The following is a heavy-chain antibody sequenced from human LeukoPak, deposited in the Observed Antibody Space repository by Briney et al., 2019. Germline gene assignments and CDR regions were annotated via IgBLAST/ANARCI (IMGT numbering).Heavy chain of an antibody. CDR2: ISSSGGAT. V-gene: IGHV3-23*01. J-gene: IGHJ4*02. CDR1: GFTFSKYA. D-gene: IGHD5-24*01. Sequence: PGGSLRLSCAASGFTFSKYAMRWVRQAPGKGLEWVSFISSSGGATYYADSVKGRFTMSRDNAKNTLSLQMNSLRADDTAVSYCSRALEMSTITCGFDFWGLGTLVTVSS. CDR3: SRALEMSTITCGFDF.